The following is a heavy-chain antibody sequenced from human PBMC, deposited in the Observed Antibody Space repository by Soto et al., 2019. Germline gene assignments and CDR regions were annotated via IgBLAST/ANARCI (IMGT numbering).Heavy chain of an antibody. CDR3: VRGGNRDGAATTITHLEY. Sequence: GWSPRLCCSASGFSFSAYFMHCVRQAPGKGLEWVAVMSSDGDTENYADPVKGRFTISGDTSTNTVYLQLDSLTTEDTAVYYCVRGGNRDGAATTITHLEY. CDR2: MSSDGDTE. J-gene: IGHJ1*01. D-gene: IGHD1-20*01. V-gene: IGHV3-30-3*01. CDR1: GFSFSAYF.